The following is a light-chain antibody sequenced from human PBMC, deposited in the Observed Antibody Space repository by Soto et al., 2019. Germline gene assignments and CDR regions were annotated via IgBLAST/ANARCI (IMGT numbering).Light chain of an antibody. V-gene: IGKV3-15*01. CDR3: QQYYNWPPTWT. CDR2: DSS. Sequence: EIVMTQSPATLSVSPGERATLSCRAGQNIHTNLAWYQQKPGQAPRLLIYDSSSRATGVPARFSGSGSGTEFSLAISSLQSEDFAVYYCQQYYNWPPTWTFGQGTKVDIK. CDR1: QNIHTN. J-gene: IGKJ1*01.